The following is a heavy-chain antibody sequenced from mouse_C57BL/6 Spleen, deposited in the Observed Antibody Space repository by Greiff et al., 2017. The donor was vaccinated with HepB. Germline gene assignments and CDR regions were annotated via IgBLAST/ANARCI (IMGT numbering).Heavy chain of an antibody. CDR1: GYTFTDYY. CDR2: INPNNGGT. Sequence: EVQLQQSGPELVKPGASVKISCKASGYTFTDYYMNWVKQSHGKSLEWIGDINPNNGGTSYNQKFKGKATLTVDKSSSTAYMELRSLTAEDSAVYYCARGVYYDYDEAMDYWGQGTSVTVSS. CDR3: ARGVYYDYDEAMDY. V-gene: IGHV1-26*01. D-gene: IGHD2-4*01. J-gene: IGHJ4*01.